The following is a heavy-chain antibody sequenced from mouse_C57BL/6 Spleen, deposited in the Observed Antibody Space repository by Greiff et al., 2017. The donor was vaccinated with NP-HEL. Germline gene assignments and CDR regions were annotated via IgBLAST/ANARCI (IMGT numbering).Heavy chain of an antibody. J-gene: IGHJ2*01. CDR1: GYTFTEYT. CDR2: FYPGSGSI. D-gene: IGHD2-4*01. CDR3: ARHEDGGDYVHYFDY. Sequence: VKLMESGAELVKPGASVKLSCKASGYTFTEYTIHWVKQRSGQGLEWIGWFYPGSGSIKYNEKFKDKATLTADKSSSTVYMELSRLTSEDSAVYFCARHEDGGDYVHYFDYWGQGTTLTVSS. V-gene: IGHV1-62-2*01.